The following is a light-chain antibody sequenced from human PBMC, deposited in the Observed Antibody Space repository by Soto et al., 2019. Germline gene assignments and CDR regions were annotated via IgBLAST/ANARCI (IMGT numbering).Light chain of an antibody. CDR3: QSDYSSLSGFVV. J-gene: IGLJ2*01. CDR2: GNS. V-gene: IGLV1-40*01. CDR1: SSNIGAGYD. Sequence: QSVLTQPPSVSGAPGQRVTISCTGSSSNIGAGYDVHWYQQLPGTAPKLLIYGNSNRPSGVPDRFSGSKSGTSASLAITGLQAEDEADYYCQSDYSSLSGFVVFGGGTKLTVL.